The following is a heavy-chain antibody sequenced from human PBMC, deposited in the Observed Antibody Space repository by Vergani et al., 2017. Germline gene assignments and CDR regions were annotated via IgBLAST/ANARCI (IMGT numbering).Heavy chain of an antibody. CDR2: ISAYNGNT. J-gene: IGHJ6*02. V-gene: IGHV1-18*01. Sequence: QVQLVQSGAEVKKPGASVKVSCKASGYTFTSYGISWVRQAPGQGLEGMGWISAYNGNTNYAQKLQGRVTMTTDTSTSTAYMELRSMRSDDTSVYYCARDYSNSLSPREIGMDVWGQGTTVTVS. CDR3: ARDYSNSLSPREIGMDV. CDR1: GYTFTSYG. D-gene: IGHD4-11*01.